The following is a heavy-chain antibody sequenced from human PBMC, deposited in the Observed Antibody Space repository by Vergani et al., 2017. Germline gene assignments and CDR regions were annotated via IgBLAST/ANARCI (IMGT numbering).Heavy chain of an antibody. CDR2: IYYSGST. D-gene: IGHD4-11*01. J-gene: IGHJ6*02. V-gene: IGHV4-39*07. CDR1: GGSISSSSYY. CDR3: ARETTVTFIGDYYYYGMDV. Sequence: QLQLQESGPGLVKPSETLSLTCTVSGGSISSSSYYWGWIRQPPGKGLEWIGSIYYSGSTYYNPSLMSRVTISVDTSKNQFSLKLSSVTAADTAVYYCARETTVTFIGDYYYYGMDVWGQGTTVTVSS.